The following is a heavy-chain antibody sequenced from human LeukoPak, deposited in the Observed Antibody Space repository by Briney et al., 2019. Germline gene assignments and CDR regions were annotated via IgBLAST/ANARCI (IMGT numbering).Heavy chain of an antibody. CDR1: GGTFSSYA. V-gene: IGHV1-69*01. CDR3: ARYCSSTSCPHGAFDI. Sequence: ASVKVSCKASGGTFSSYAISWVRQAPGQGLEWMGGIIPIFGTANYAQKFQGRVTITADESTSTAYMELSSLRSEDTAVYYCARYCSSTSCPHGAFDIWGQGTMVIVSS. CDR2: IIPIFGTA. J-gene: IGHJ3*02. D-gene: IGHD2-2*01.